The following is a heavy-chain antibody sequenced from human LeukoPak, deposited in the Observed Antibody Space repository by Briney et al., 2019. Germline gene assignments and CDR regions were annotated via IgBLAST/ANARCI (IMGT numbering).Heavy chain of an antibody. Sequence: PGGSLRLSCAASGFTFSIYAFHWVRQAPGKGLEWVAVISDDGSNKLYADSVKDRFTISRDNSKNTLYLQMNSLRAEDTAVYYCAKHSSGFDYWGQRTLVTVSS. CDR1: GFTFSIYA. D-gene: IGHD3-22*01. CDR3: AKHSSGFDY. J-gene: IGHJ4*02. CDR2: ISDDGSNK. V-gene: IGHV3-30*04.